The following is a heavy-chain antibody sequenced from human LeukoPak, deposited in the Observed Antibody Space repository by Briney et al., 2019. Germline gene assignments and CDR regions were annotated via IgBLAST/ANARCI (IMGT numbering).Heavy chain of an antibody. CDR1: EFTFSTYA. J-gene: IGHJ4*02. Sequence: GGSLRLSCAASEFTFSTYAMSWVRQAPGKGLEWVATISGSGGGTYYADSVKGRFTISRDDSKNTLYLQMNSLRAEDTAVYYCAKDLGRYRNNYFDYWGQGTLVTVSS. V-gene: IGHV3-23*01. CDR3: AKDLGRYRNNYFDY. D-gene: IGHD1-26*01. CDR2: ISGSGGGT.